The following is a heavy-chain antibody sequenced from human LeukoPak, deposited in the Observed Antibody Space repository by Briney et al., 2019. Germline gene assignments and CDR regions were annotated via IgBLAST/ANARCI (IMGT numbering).Heavy chain of an antibody. CDR1: GFTFSTYA. Sequence: PGGSLRLSCAASGFTFSTYAMSWVRQAPGKGLEWDSVISGSGGETYFADSVKGRFTISRDNSKNTLYLQMNSLRAEDTAVYYCAKAGLERRYAFDIWGQGTMVTVSS. CDR2: ISGSGGET. J-gene: IGHJ3*02. V-gene: IGHV3-23*01. CDR3: AKAGLERRYAFDI. D-gene: IGHD1-1*01.